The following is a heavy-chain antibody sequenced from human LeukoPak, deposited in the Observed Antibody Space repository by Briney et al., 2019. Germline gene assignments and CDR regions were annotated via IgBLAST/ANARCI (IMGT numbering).Heavy chain of an antibody. Sequence: SETLSLTCTVSSGSISNSYWSWIRQPPGKGLEWIGHISFTGGTTYNPSLESRVTISLDTSKHQFSLRLTSVTAADTAVYYCVRGGGPTGYYFDYWAQGILVTVSS. J-gene: IGHJ4*02. D-gene: IGHD1-1*01. CDR2: ISFTGGT. CDR1: SGSISNSY. CDR3: VRGGGPTGYYFDY. V-gene: IGHV4-59*01.